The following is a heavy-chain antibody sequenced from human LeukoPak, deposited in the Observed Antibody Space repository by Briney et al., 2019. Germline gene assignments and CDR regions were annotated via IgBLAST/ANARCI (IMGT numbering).Heavy chain of an antibody. CDR2: IWYGGSNK. Sequence: GGSLRLSCAASGFTFSSYGMHWVRQAPGKGLEWVAVIWYGGSNKYYADSVKGRFTISRDNSKNTLYLQMNSLRAEDTAVYYCAKGGFDYHLDYWGQGTLVTVSS. CDR3: AKGGFDYHLDY. J-gene: IGHJ4*02. V-gene: IGHV3-30*02. D-gene: IGHD4-11*01. CDR1: GFTFSSYG.